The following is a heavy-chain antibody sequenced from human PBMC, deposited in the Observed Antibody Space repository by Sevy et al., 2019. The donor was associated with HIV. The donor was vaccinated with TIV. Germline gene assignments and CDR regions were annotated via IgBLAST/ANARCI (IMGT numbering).Heavy chain of an antibody. V-gene: IGHV4-31*03. J-gene: IGHJ4*02. D-gene: IGHD6-19*01. CDR1: GGPISSGAYY. Sequence: SETLSLTCTVSGGPISSGAYYWNWFRQHPGKGLEWIGYIFYSGSTYYNPSLKSRLTISIDTSKNQFSLKLSSVSAADTAVYYCARAAAVAGSFYFDYWGQGTLVTVSS. CDR3: ARAAAVAGSFYFDY. CDR2: IFYSGST.